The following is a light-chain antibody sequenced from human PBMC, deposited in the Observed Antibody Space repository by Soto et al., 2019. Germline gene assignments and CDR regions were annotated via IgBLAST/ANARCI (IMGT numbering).Light chain of an antibody. CDR1: QSVSYN. J-gene: IGKJ4*01. CDR2: GAF. V-gene: IGKV3-15*01. Sequence: EIVMTQSPATLSVSPGETATLSCRASQSVSYNLAWYQQKPGQGPRLLIYGAFTRATGIPARFSGSGSGTEFTPTNCILQSEDFAVYYCQQYKNWPPLTFGGGTKVEIK. CDR3: QQYKNWPPLT.